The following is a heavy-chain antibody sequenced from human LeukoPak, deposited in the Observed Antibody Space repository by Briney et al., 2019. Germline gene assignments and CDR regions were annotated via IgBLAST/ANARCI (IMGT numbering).Heavy chain of an antibody. CDR1: GFTFSSYG. CDR2: ISYDGSNK. CDR3: AKEATMVRRVVKPFDY. V-gene: IGHV3-30*18. J-gene: IGHJ4*02. Sequence: GRSLRLSCAASGFTFSSYGMNWVRQAPGKGLEWVAVISYDGSNKYYADSVKGRFTISRDNSKNTLCLQMNSLRAEDTAVYYCAKEATMVRRVVKPFDYWGQGTLVTVSS. D-gene: IGHD3-10*01.